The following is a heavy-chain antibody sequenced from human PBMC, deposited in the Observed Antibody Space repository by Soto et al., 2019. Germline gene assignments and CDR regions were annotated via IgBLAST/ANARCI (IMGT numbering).Heavy chain of an antibody. CDR1: GASISSYY. D-gene: IGHD2-8*02. V-gene: IGHV4-59*08. Sequence: QVQLQESGPGLVKPSETLSLTCTVSGASISSYYWSWIRQPPGKGLEWIGYIYYSGSTSYNPSLKSRVTITVDTSKNQFSLKLSSVTAADTAVYYCARNLFRGLTGVAAYIHPWGQGTLVTVSS. CDR3: ARNLFRGLTGVAAYIHP. J-gene: IGHJ5*02. CDR2: IYYSGST.